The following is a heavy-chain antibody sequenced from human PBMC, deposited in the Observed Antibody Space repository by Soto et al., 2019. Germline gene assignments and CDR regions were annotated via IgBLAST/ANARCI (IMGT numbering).Heavy chain of an antibody. Sequence: GGSLRLSCAASGFTFSSYSMNWVRQAPGKGLEWVSYISSSNSTIYYADSVKGRFTISRDNAKNSLYLQMNSLRAEDTAVYYCARDVGCSSTSCYVYYYYYYMDVWGKGTTVTVSS. D-gene: IGHD2-2*01. J-gene: IGHJ6*03. CDR2: ISSSNSTI. CDR3: ARDVGCSSTSCYVYYYYYYMDV. CDR1: GFTFSSYS. V-gene: IGHV3-48*01.